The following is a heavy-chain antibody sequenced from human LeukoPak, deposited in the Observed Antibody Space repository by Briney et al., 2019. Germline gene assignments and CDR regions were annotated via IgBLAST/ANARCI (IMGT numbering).Heavy chain of an antibody. J-gene: IGHJ1*01. Sequence: PGGSLRLSCPASGFTFSAYGMHWVRQAPGKGLEWVAVISLDGSKKYYTDSVKGRFTISRDNSKNTLFLQMNSLRAEDTAVYYCAKDQYYDILTGYYTDAEYFQHWGQGTLVTVSS. V-gene: IGHV3-30*18. CDR1: GFTFSAYG. CDR3: AKDQYYDILTGYYTDAEYFQH. D-gene: IGHD3-9*01. CDR2: ISLDGSKK.